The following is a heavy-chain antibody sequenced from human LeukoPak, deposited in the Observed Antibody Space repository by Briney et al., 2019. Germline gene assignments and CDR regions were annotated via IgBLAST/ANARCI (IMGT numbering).Heavy chain of an antibody. J-gene: IGHJ5*02. D-gene: IGHD4-17*01. CDR1: GGSISSSSYY. Sequence: SETLSLTCTVSGGSISSSSYYWGWIRQPPGKGLEWIGSIYHSGSTYYNPSLKSRVTISVDTSKNQFSLKLSSVTAADTAVYYCARSYGDYPHDNWFDPWGRGTLVTVSS. CDR3: ARSYGDYPHDNWFDP. V-gene: IGHV4-39*07. CDR2: IYHSGST.